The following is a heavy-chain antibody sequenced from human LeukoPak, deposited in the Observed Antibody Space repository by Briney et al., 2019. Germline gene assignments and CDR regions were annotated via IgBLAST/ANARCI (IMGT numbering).Heavy chain of an antibody. J-gene: IGHJ4*02. V-gene: IGHV3-74*01. CDR1: GFTFSSYW. Sequence: GGSLRLSCVASGFTFSSYWMHWVRQDPRKGLVWVSRINGDGRNINYADSVRGRFTISRDNAKNSLYLQMNSLRAEDTAVYYCARIRDIVGFDYWGQGTLVTVSS. D-gene: IGHD5-12*01. CDR3: ARIRDIVGFDY. CDR2: INGDGRNI.